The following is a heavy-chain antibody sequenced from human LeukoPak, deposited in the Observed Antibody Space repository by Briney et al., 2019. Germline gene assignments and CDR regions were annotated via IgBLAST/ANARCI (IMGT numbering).Heavy chain of an antibody. D-gene: IGHD1-1*01. CDR2: IYYSGST. CDR1: GGSISSSSYY. Sequence: KPSETLSLTCTVSGGSISSSSYYWGWIRQPPGKGLEWIGCIYYSGSTYYNPSLKGRVTISVATSKNQFSLKLSSVTAADTAVYYCARATDHRVIDYWGQGTLVTVSS. CDR3: ARATDHRVIDY. J-gene: IGHJ4*02. V-gene: IGHV4-39*07.